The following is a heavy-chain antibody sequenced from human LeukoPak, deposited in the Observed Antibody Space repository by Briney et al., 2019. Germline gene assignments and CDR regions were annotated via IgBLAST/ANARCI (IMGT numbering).Heavy chain of an antibody. CDR2: IRYDGAYK. D-gene: IGHD6-19*01. J-gene: IGHJ4*02. Sequence: GGSLRLSCAVSGFTFSSYGMHWVRQAPGKGLEWVTFIRYDGAYKYYTDSVKGRFTISRDNSKNTLYLQMNSLRAEDTAVYYCAKEGSGWYEDYWGQGTLVTVSS. V-gene: IGHV3-30*02. CDR3: AKEGSGWYEDY. CDR1: GFTFSSYG.